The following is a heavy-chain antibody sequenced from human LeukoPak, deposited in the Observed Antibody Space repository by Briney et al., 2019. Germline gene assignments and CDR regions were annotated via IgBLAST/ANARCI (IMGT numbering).Heavy chain of an antibody. J-gene: IGHJ3*02. CDR1: GYTFTPYY. D-gene: IGHD2-15*01. CDR3: ARKTAGCSGGSCYSLAFDS. CDR2: INPNSGGT. Sequence: ASVKLSCKASGYTFTPYYMHWVRQAPGQGLEWMGWINPNSGGTNYPQKFPGRVTMASDTNIIKAYMELSRLKSDDTAVYYYARKTAGCSGGSCYSLAFDSWGQVTMVSVSS. V-gene: IGHV1-2*02.